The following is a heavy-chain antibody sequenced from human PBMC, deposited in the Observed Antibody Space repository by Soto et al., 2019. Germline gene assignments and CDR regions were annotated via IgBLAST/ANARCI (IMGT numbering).Heavy chain of an antibody. CDR2: IYSGGST. V-gene: IGHV3-66*01. CDR3: ARAWRFLDWLPPTTNWFDH. D-gene: IGHD3-3*01. Sequence: EVQLVESGGGLVQPGGSLRLSCAASEFTVRSNYMSWVRQAPGKGLEWVSVIYSGGSTYYADSVKDKFTISRDNSKNTLYLQMNSFRAEDTVAYYCARAWRFLDWLPPTTNWFDHWGQGTLVTVSS. J-gene: IGHJ5*02. CDR1: EFTVRSNY.